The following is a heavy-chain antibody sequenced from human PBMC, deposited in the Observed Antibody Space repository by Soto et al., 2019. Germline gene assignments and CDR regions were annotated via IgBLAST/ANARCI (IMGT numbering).Heavy chain of an antibody. CDR3: ARDATNYYDSSGFDY. D-gene: IGHD3-22*01. CDR2: IIPIFGTA. V-gene: IGHV1-69*13. Sequence: SVKVSCKASGGTFSSYAISWVRQAPEQGLEWMGGIIPIFGTANYAQKFQGRVTITADESTSTAYMELSSLRSEDTAVYYCARDATNYYDSSGFDYWGQGTLVTVSS. CDR1: GGTFSSYA. J-gene: IGHJ4*02.